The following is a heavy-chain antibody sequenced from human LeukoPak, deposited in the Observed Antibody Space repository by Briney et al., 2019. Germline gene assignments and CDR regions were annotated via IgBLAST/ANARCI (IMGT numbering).Heavy chain of an antibody. CDR3: AREPGIGYAFDI. CDR1: GFTFASSW. V-gene: IGHV3-7*01. CDR2: IKQDGSEK. J-gene: IGHJ3*02. Sequence: GGSLRLSCVVSGFTFASSWMTWVRQAPGKGLKWVANIKQDGSEKHYVDSVKGRFTISRDNVKNSLYLQMNSLRAEDTAVYYCAREPGIGYAFDIWGQGTMVTVSS. D-gene: IGHD3-10*01.